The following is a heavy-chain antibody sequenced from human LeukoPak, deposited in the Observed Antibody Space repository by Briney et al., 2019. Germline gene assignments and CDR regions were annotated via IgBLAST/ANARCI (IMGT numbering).Heavy chain of an antibody. D-gene: IGHD3-22*01. Sequence: GRSLRLSCAASGFTFSSYGMHWVRQAPGKGLEWVAVISYDGSNKYYADSVKGRFTISRDNSKNTLYLQMNSLRAEDTAVYYCAGEEYYYDSSGYNPFDYWGQGTLVTVSS. CDR1: GFTFSSYG. CDR3: AGEEYYYDSSGYNPFDY. J-gene: IGHJ4*02. CDR2: ISYDGSNK. V-gene: IGHV3-30*03.